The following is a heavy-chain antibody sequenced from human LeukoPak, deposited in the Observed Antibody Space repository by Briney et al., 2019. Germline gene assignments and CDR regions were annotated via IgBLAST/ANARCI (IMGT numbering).Heavy chain of an antibody. CDR3: ADLGYTD. Sequence: GGSLRLSCEASEFSFSSYWMTWVRQAPGKGLEWVATIKNDGSDKYYVDSVKGRFTLSRGNAKNSLYLQMNSLRVEVTAVYYCADLGYTDGGQGTLVTVSS. CDR1: EFSFSSYW. D-gene: IGHD2-15*01. J-gene: IGHJ4*02. V-gene: IGHV3-7*01. CDR2: IKNDGSDK.